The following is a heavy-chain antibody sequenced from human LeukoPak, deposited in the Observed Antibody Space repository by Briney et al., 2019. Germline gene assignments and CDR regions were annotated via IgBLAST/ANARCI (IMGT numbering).Heavy chain of an antibody. CDR1: AFSFSSYE. J-gene: IGHJ4*02. D-gene: IGHD5-12*01. Sequence: GGSLRLSCAASAFSFSSYEMNWVRQAPGKGLEWVSYISSSGSTTYYADSVKGRFTISRDNSKNTLYLHINSLRAEDTAVYYCARGPSGYHNTGGQGTLVTVSS. CDR3: ARGPSGYHNT. CDR2: ISSSGSTT. V-gene: IGHV3-48*03.